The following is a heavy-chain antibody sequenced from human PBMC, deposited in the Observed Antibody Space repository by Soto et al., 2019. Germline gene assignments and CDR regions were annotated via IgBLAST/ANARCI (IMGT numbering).Heavy chain of an antibody. J-gene: IGHJ4*02. CDR3: AKDEHGGVVPAATDY. Sequence: GGSLKLSCAASGFTFSSYGMHWVRQAPGKGLEWVAVISYDGSNKYYADSVKGRFTISRDNSKNTLYLQMNSLRAEDTAVYYCAKDEHGGVVPAATDYWGQGTLVTVSS. CDR2: ISYDGSNK. V-gene: IGHV3-30*18. CDR1: GFTFSSYG. D-gene: IGHD2-2*01.